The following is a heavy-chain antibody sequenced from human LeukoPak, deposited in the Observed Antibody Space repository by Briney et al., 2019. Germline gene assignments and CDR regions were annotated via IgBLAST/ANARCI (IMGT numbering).Heavy chain of an antibody. CDR1: GFTFSSYA. CDR2: ISSNGGST. V-gene: IGHV3-64*01. Sequence: PGGSLRLSCAASGFTFSSYAMHWVRQAPGKGLEYVSAISSNGGSTYYANSVKGRFTISRDNSKNTLYLQMGSLRAEDMAVYYCARVDTAMVHYYYGMDVWGQGTTVTVSS. J-gene: IGHJ6*02. CDR3: ARVDTAMVHYYYGMDV. D-gene: IGHD5-18*01.